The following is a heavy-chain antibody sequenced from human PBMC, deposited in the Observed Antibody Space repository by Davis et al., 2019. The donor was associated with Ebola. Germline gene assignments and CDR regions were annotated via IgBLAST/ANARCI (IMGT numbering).Heavy chain of an antibody. Sequence: GESLKISCAASGFTFSSYAMSWVRQAPGKGLEWVSTFGTGGDTYYADSVKGRFAISRDNSKNTLYLQMNSLRAEDTAVYYCANPSMGIKNWGQGTLVTVSS. D-gene: IGHD2/OR15-2a*01. J-gene: IGHJ4*02. CDR3: ANPSMGIKN. CDR1: GFTFSSYA. V-gene: IGHV3-23*01. CDR2: FGTGGDT.